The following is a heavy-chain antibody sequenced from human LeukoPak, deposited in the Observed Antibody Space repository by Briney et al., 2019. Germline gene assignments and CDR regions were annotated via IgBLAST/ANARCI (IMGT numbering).Heavy chain of an antibody. Sequence: PSETLSRTCSVSGDSVSSGDYYWNWIRQPPGKELEWIGYIHHSGSTNYNPSLNSRVTISLDTSKNHFSLRLTSVTAADTAVYFCAKGPREGTEYNSFDPWGQGTLVTVSS. V-gene: IGHV4-61*03. J-gene: IGHJ5*02. CDR3: AKGPREGTEYNSFDP. D-gene: IGHD1-1*01. CDR2: IHHSGST. CDR1: GDSVSSGDYY.